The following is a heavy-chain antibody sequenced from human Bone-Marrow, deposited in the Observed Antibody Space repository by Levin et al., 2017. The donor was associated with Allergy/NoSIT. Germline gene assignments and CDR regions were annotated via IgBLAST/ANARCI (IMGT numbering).Heavy chain of an antibody. J-gene: IGHJ6*04. V-gene: IGHV4-39*01. CDR3: ARLLRYSDILTGYYRGTLERSRADV. D-gene: IGHD3-9*01. CDR2: IYYSGST. CDR1: GGSISSSSYY. Sequence: SQTLSLTCTVSGGSISSSSYYWGWIRQPPGKGLEWIGSIYYSGSTYYNPSLKSRVTISVDTSKNQFSLKLSPVTAADTAVYYCARLLRYSDILTGYYRGTLERSRADVWGKGTTVTVSS.